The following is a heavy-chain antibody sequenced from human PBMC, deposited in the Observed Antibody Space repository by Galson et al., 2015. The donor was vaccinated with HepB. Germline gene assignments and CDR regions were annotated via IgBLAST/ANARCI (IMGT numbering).Heavy chain of an antibody. Sequence: SLRLSCATSGFPFSDYVMHWVRQAPGKGLEWLAVIWYVGSQKFHEDSVEGRFTISRDNSKNMLFLQMDSLRVDDTAVYFCVRDSGLYGLDVWGQGTRVTVSS. J-gene: IGHJ6*02. CDR2: IWYVGSQK. V-gene: IGHV3-33*01. CDR1: GFPFSDYV. CDR3: VRDSGLYGLDV. D-gene: IGHD6-19*01.